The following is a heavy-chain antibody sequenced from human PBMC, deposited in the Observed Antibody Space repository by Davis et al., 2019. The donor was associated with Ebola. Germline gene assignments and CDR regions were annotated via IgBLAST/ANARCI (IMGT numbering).Heavy chain of an antibody. D-gene: IGHD3-3*01. V-gene: IGHV5-51*01. CDR1: GYSFTSYW. J-gene: IGHJ5*02. CDR3: ARHGGTIFGVVIKNNWFDP. CDR2: IYPGDTDT. Sequence: GESLKISCKGSGYSFTSYWIGWVRQMPGKGLDWMAIIYPGDTDTSYSPSFQGQFTISADKSISTAYLQWSSLKASDTAMYYCARHGGTIFGVVIKNNWFDPWGQGTMVTVSS.